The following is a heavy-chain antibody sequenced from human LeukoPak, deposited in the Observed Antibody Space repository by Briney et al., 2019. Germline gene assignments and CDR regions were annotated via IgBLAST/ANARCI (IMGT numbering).Heavy chain of an antibody. CDR1: GFSLSSSAVC. CDR2: IYWNDDK. D-gene: IGHD1-1*01. J-gene: IGHJ6*03. Sequence: SGPTLVNPTQTLTLTCTFSGFSLSSSAVCVGWIRQPPGKALEWLALIYWNDDKRYSPSLKSRLTITKDNSKNQVVLTMTNMDPVDTATYYCAHSKCQLFYYYYYMDVWGKGTSVTVSS. V-gene: IGHV2-5*01. CDR3: AHSKCQLFYYYYYMDV.